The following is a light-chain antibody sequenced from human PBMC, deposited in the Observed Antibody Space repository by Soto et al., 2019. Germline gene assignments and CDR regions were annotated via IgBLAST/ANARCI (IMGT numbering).Light chain of an antibody. CDR2: ASS. Sequence: VMTQSPGNLSVTPGEGVTLFCRASQNVDTKLAWYQVEPGQAPRLLIYASSTRATGIPATFSGSGSGTEFSLTISSLQTEDSAVYYCQQYYQWGLSFGGGTKVEI. CDR3: QQYYQWGLS. J-gene: IGKJ4*01. V-gene: IGKV3D-15*01. CDR1: QNVDTK.